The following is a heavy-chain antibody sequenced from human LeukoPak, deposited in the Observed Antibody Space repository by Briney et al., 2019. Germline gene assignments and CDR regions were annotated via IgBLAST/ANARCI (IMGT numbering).Heavy chain of an antibody. CDR1: GFTVSSNY. V-gene: IGHV3-23*01. CDR2: ISGSGGST. Sequence: GGSLRLSCAASGFTVSSNYMSWVRQAPGKGLEWVSAISGSGGSTYYADSVKGRFTISRDNSKNTLYLQMNSLRAEDTAVYYCAKVPITMIVVVTSDAFDIWGQGTMVTVSS. D-gene: IGHD3-22*01. CDR3: AKVPITMIVVVTSDAFDI. J-gene: IGHJ3*02.